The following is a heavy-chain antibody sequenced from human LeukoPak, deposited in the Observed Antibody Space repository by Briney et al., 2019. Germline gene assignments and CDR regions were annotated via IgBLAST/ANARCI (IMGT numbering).Heavy chain of an antibody. D-gene: IGHD5-12*01. V-gene: IGHV5-51*01. J-gene: IGHJ3*02. CDR1: GYSFTSYW. CDR2: IYPGDSDT. Sequence: GESLKISCKGSGYSFTSYWIGWVRQMPGKGLEWMGIIYPGDSDTRYSPSFQGQVTITADKSISTTYLQWSSLKASDTAMYYCARQVVATIEDAFDIWGQGTMVTVSS. CDR3: ARQVVATIEDAFDI.